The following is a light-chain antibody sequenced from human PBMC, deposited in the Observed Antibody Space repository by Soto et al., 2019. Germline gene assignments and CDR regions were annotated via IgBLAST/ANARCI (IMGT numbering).Light chain of an antibody. CDR1: SSDVGGYNY. V-gene: IGLV2-14*01. CDR3: SSYTSSSPVV. CDR2: DVS. J-gene: IGLJ2*01. Sequence: QSALTQPASVSGSPGQSITISCTGTSSDVGGYNYVSWYQQHPGKAPKLMICDVSNRPSGVSNRFSGSKSGNTASLTISGLQAEDEADYYCSSYTSSSPVVFGGGTQLTVL.